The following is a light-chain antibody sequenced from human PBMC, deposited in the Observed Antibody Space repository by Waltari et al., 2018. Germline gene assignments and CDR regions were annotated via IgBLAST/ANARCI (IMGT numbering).Light chain of an antibody. CDR1: NNDVGGYYY. Sequence: QYALTQPASVSGSPGPSIPISCTGPNNDVGGYYYVSWYQQYAGKAPKPMIYEVSNQPSGVSTRFSGSKSGNTASLTISGLQAEDEADYYCTSKTGTITYVFGTGTKVTVL. CDR2: EVS. J-gene: IGLJ1*01. V-gene: IGLV2-14*01. CDR3: TSKTGTITYV.